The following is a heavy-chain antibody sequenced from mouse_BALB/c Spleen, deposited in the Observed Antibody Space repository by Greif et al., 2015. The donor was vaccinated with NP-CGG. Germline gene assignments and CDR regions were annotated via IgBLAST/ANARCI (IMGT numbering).Heavy chain of an antibody. J-gene: IGHJ1*01. CDR2: ISSGSSTI. D-gene: IGHD2-14*01. Sequence: DVKLVESGGGLVQPGGSRKLSCAASGFTFSSFGMHWVRQAPEKGLEWVAYISSGSSTIYYADTVKGRFTISRDNPKNTLFLQMTSLRSEGTAMYYCARSDYRYDRWYFDVWGAGTTVTVSS. CDR3: ARSDYRYDRWYFDV. CDR1: GFTFSSFG. V-gene: IGHV5-17*02.